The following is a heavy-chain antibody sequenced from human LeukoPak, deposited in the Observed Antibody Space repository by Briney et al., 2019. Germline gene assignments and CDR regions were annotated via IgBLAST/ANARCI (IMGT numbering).Heavy chain of an antibody. CDR2: IRYDGSNK. Sequence: GGSLRLSCAASGFTFSSYGMHWVRQAPGKGLEWVAFIRYDGSNKYYADSVKGRFTIPRDNSKNTLYLQMNSLRAEDTAVYYCAKDTHSGSYGGAFDIWGQGTMVTVSS. CDR1: GFTFSSYG. CDR3: AKDTHSGSYGGAFDI. D-gene: IGHD1-26*01. J-gene: IGHJ3*02. V-gene: IGHV3-30*02.